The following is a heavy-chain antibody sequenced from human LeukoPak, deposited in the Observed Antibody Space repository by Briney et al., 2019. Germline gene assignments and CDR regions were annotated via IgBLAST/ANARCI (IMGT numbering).Heavy chain of an antibody. CDR3: AKDLAISTTVTDY. CDR2: ISGSGGST. D-gene: IGHD4-17*01. V-gene: IGHV3-23*01. J-gene: IGHJ4*02. Sequence: PGGSLRLSCAASGFTFSSYAMSWVRQAPGKGLEWVSAISGSGGSTYYADSVRGRFSLSRDNSKNTLYLQMNSLRAEDTAVYYCAKDLAISTTVTDYWGQGTLVTVSS. CDR1: GFTFSSYA.